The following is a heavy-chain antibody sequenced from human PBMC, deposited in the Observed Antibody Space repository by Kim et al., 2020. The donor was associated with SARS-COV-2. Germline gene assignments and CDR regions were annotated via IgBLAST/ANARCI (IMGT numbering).Heavy chain of an antibody. J-gene: IGHJ4*02. V-gene: IGHV6-1*01. CDR3: ARLSAGVTSRDY. D-gene: IGHD3-10*01. Sequence: DYALSVKSRITIRPDTSKNQFSLQLNSVTPEDTAVYYCARLSAGVTSRDYWGQGTLVTVSS.